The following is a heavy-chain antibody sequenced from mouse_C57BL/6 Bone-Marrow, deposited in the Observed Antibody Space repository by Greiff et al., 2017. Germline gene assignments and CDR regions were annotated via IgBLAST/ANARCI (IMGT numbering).Heavy chain of an antibody. Sequence: EVQLVESGGGLVQPGGSLKLSCAASGFTFSDYYMYLVRQTPEKRLEWVAYISNGGGSTYYPDTVKGRFTISRDNAKNTLYLQMSRLKSEDTAMYYCARHNWDNFDYWGQGTTLTVSS. J-gene: IGHJ2*01. V-gene: IGHV5-12*01. CDR3: ARHNWDNFDY. CDR1: GFTFSDYY. D-gene: IGHD4-1*01. CDR2: ISNGGGST.